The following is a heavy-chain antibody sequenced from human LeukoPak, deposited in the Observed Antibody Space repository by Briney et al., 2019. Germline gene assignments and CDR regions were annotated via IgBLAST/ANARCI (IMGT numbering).Heavy chain of an antibody. V-gene: IGHV1-8*01. CDR1: GYTFTSYD. CDR3: ARSGDYYYDSSGYQNWFDP. J-gene: IGHJ5*02. D-gene: IGHD3-22*01. CDR2: MNPNSGNT. Sequence: GASVKVSCKASGYTFTSYDINWVRQATGQGLERMGWMNPNSGNTGYAQKFQGRVTMTRNTSISTAYMELSSLRSEDTAVYYCARSGDYYYDSSGYQNWFDPWGQGTLVTVSS.